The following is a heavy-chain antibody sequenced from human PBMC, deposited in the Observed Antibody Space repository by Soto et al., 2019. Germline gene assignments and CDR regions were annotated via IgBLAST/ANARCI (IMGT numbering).Heavy chain of an antibody. CDR2: IYGHDDK. J-gene: IGHJ2*01. CDR1: GFSLTANGVG. Sequence: SGPTLVNPTQTLTLTCTFSGFSLTANGVGVGWFRQPPGKAPEWLAVIYGHDDKRFSPSLRSRLTINKDTSNNQVVLTLTDMDPVDTGTYFCARGFPGYWYFDLWGPGTLVTVS. CDR3: ARGFPGYWYFDL. V-gene: IGHV2-5*01.